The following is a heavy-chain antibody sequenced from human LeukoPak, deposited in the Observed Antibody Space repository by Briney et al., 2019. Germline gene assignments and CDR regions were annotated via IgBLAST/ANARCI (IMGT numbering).Heavy chain of an antibody. CDR1: GYIFTSYY. CDR3: ARTGYNWNDIDY. Sequence: ASVKVSCKASGYIFTSYYMHWVRQAPGQGLEWMGIINPSNGYTTYAQKFQGRVTITADESTSTAYMELSSLRSEDTAVYYCARTGYNWNDIDYWGQGTLVTVSS. J-gene: IGHJ4*02. CDR2: INPSNGYT. V-gene: IGHV1-46*01. D-gene: IGHD1-1*01.